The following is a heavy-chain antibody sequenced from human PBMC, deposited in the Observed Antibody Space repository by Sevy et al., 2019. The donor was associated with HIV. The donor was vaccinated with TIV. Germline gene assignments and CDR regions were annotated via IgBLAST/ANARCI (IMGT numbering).Heavy chain of an antibody. CDR2: IDPKSGGT. V-gene: IGHV1-2*02. J-gene: IGHJ4*02. CDR3: ARGGSKWNDDYFDY. D-gene: IGHD1-20*01. CDR1: GYTFSVKY. Sequence: ASVKVSCKASGYTFSVKYIHWVRQAPGQGLEWVGWIDPKSGGTSYAQKFQGRVSMTRDTSISTANMELYWLTSDDTAVYYCARGGSKWNDDYFDYWGQGSLVTVSS.